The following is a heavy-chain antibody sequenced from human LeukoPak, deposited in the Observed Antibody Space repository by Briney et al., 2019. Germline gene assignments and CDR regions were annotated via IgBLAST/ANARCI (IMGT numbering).Heavy chain of an antibody. V-gene: IGHV4-61*02. CDR1: GGSISSGSYY. J-gene: IGHJ4*02. CDR3: ARLPYDILTGYLGFDY. CDR2: IYTSGST. D-gene: IGHD3-9*01. Sequence: PSQTLSLTCTVSGGSISSGSYYWSWIRQPAGKGLEWIGRIYTSGSTNYNPSLKSRVTISVDTSKNQFSLKLSSVTAADTAVYYCARLPYDILTGYLGFDYWGQGTLVTVSS.